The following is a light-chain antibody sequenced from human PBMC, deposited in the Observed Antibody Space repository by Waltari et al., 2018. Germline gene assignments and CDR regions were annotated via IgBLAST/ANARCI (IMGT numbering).Light chain of an antibody. Sequence: QSALTQPRSVSGSPGQSVTISCTGTSSDVGRYNSVSWYQQHPGRAPKLMIFDVNKRPSGVPDRFSGSKSGNTASLTISGLQADDEADYYCSSYAGSHWVFGAGTKLTVL. V-gene: IGLV2-11*01. CDR1: SSDVGRYNS. CDR3: SSYAGSHWV. CDR2: DVN. J-gene: IGLJ3*02.